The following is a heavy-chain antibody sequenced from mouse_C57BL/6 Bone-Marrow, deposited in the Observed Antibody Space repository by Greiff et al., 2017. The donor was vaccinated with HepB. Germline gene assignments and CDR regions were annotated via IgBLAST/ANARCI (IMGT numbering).Heavy chain of an antibody. J-gene: IGHJ3*01. Sequence: QVQLKESGAELVRPGASVTLSCKASGYTFTDYEMHWVKQTPVHGLEWIGAIDPETGGTAYNQKFKGKAILTADKSSSTAYMELRSLTSEDSAVYYCTRNDYDEFAYWGQGTLVTVSA. CDR2: IDPETGGT. CDR1: GYTFTDYE. V-gene: IGHV1-15*01. D-gene: IGHD2-4*01. CDR3: TRNDYDEFAY.